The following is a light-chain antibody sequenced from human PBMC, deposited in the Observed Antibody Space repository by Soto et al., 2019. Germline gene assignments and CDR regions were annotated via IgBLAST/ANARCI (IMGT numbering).Light chain of an antibody. J-gene: IGKJ3*01. V-gene: IGKV1-39*01. CDR1: QSITNY. Sequence: DIQMTQSPSSLSASVGDRVTITCRARQSITNYLNWYQHKPGKAPKLLVYAASSLQSEVPSRFSRSVSWTDFTLTTSSLHPEDFATYFGQQSHNRPFTFGLGTKVDVK. CDR3: QQSHNRPFT. CDR2: AAS.